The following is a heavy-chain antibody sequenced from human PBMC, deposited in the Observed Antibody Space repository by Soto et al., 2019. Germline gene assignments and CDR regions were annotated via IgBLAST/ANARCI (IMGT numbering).Heavy chain of an antibody. CDR3: ARSVDGSHLNIDY. CDR2: MKPDSGDT. D-gene: IGHD3-10*01. Sequence: QVQLVQSGAEVRTPGASVKVSCKASGYTFTSYDINWVRQATGQGPEWMGWMKPDSGDTGYVQNFQGRVTKPRNTDLSKDYMELGSLKSEDTAVYYCARSVDGSHLNIDYWGPGTLVTVSS. J-gene: IGHJ4*02. V-gene: IGHV1-8*01. CDR1: GYTFTSYD.